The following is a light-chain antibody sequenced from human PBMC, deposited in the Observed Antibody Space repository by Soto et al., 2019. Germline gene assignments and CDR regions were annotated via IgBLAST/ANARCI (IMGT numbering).Light chain of an antibody. J-gene: IGKJ1*01. CDR1: QSISTY. Sequence: DIQMTQSPSSLSASVGDRVTITCRASQSISTYLNWYQQKPGKAPEFLIYSASSLQSGVPSRFSGSGSGTDFTLTINSLQPEDFATYYCQQSYGPPWTFGQGTKV. V-gene: IGKV1-39*01. CDR2: SAS. CDR3: QQSYGPPWT.